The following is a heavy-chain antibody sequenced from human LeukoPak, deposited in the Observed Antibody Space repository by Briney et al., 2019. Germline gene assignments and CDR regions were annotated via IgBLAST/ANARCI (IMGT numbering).Heavy chain of an antibody. CDR1: GGSISSSSYY. CDR3: ARTPSMVVTSEVY. J-gene: IGHJ4*02. D-gene: IGHD4-23*01. V-gene: IGHV4-39*01. Sequence: SETLSLTCTVSGGSISSSSYYWGWIRQPPGEGLEWIGSIYYSGSTYYNPSLKSRVTISVDTSKNQFSLKLSSVTAADTAVYYCARTPSMVVTSEVYWGQGTLVTVSS. CDR2: IYYSGST.